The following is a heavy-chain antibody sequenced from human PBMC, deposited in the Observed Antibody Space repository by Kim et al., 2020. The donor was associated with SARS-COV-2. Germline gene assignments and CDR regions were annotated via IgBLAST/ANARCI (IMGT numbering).Heavy chain of an antibody. J-gene: IGHJ4*02. Sequence: GGSLRLSCATSGFSFSDVWMSWVRQAPGKGLEWVGRIKAKSAGGTSEYVAPVKARFTISRDDSKGTLYLQMNSLRVEDTGVYYCVWLRFYWGQGTLVTVSS. D-gene: IGHD5-12*01. CDR2: IKAKSAGGTS. V-gene: IGHV3-15*01. CDR1: GFSFSDVW. CDR3: VWLRFY.